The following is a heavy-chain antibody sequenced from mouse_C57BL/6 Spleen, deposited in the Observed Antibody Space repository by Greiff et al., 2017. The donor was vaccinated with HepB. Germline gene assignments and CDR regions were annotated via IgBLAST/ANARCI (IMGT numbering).Heavy chain of an antibody. D-gene: IGHD1-2*01. CDR3: ARAATGAMDD. V-gene: IGHV3-6*01. CDR1: GYSITSGYY. J-gene: IGHJ4*01. Sequence: EVKLVESGPGLVKPSQSLSLTCSVTGYSITSGYYWNWIRQFPGNKLEWMGYISYDGSNNYNPSLKNRISITRDTSKNQFFLKLNSVTTEDTATYYCARAATGAMDDWGQGTSVTVSS. CDR2: ISYDGSN.